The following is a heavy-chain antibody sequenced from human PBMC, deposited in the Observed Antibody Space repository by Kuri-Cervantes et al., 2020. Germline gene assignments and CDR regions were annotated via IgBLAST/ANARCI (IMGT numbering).Heavy chain of an antibody. Sequence: GESLKISCAASGFTFSSYAMHWVRQAPGKGLEWVAVISYDGSNKYYADSVKGRFTISRDNSKNTLYLQMNSLRAEDTAVYYCAKRPSFSPAAGTFDYWGQGTLVTVSS. D-gene: IGHD6-13*01. CDR1: GFTFSSYA. CDR3: AKRPSFSPAAGTFDY. V-gene: IGHV3-30*07. CDR2: ISYDGSNK. J-gene: IGHJ4*02.